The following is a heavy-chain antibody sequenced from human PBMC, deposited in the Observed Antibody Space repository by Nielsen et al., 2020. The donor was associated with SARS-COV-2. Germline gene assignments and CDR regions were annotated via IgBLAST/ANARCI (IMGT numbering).Heavy chain of an antibody. CDR1: GYSFTSYW. J-gene: IGHJ6*02. CDR2: IYPGDSDT. V-gene: IGHV5-51*01. Sequence: GESLKISCKGSGYSFTSYWIGWVRQMPGKGLEWMGIIYPGDSDTRYSPSFQGQVTISADKSISTAYLQWSSLKASDTAMYYCARSMVRGVFHASGMDVWGQGTTVTVSS. CDR3: ARSMVRGVFHASGMDV. D-gene: IGHD3-10*01.